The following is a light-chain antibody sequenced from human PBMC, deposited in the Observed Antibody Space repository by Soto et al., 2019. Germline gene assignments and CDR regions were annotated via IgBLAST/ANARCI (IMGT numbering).Light chain of an antibody. J-gene: IGKJ1*01. CDR2: GTS. CDR1: QSVSSN. CDR3: QQCQSWPRT. V-gene: IGKV3-15*01. Sequence: EIVISQTPTTLSVSPGERDTLSCSASQSVSSNLAWYQQKPGQAPRLLIYGTSTRATGLPARFSGSGSGTEFTLTISSLQSEDFAVYYCQQCQSWPRTFGQGTKVEI.